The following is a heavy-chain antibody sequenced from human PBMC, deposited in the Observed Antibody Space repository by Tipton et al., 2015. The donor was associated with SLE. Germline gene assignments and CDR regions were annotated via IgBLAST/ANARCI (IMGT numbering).Heavy chain of an antibody. CDR1: GFTFSDYY. V-gene: IGHV3-11*06. CDR2: ISSSSSYT. CDR3: APQGDGSSFDY. D-gene: IGHD1-26*01. Sequence: GSLRLSCAASGFTFSDYYMSWIRQAPGKGLEWVSYISSSSSYTNYADSVKGRFTISRDNSKNTLYLQMNSLRPEDSAVYYCAPQGDGSSFDYWGQGTLVTVSS. J-gene: IGHJ4*02.